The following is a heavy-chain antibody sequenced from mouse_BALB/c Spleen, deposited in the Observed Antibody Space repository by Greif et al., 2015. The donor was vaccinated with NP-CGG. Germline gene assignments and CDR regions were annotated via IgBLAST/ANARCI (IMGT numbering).Heavy chain of an antibody. CDR2: IRNKANGYTT. CDR3: ARRAYGSSYWYFDV. D-gene: IGHD1-1*01. V-gene: IGHV7-3*02. Sequence: EVKLVESGGGLVQPGGSLRLSCATSGFTFTDYYMSWVRQPPGKALEWLGFIRNKANGYTTEYSASVKGRFTISRDNSQSILYLQMNTLRAEDSATYYGARRAYGSSYWYFDVWGAGTTVTVSS. CDR1: GFTFTDYY. J-gene: IGHJ1*01.